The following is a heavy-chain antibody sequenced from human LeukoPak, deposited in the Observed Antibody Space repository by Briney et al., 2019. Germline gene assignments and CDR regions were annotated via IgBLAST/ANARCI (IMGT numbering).Heavy chain of an antibody. CDR3: ATRVSSDSPAAYWYFDL. V-gene: IGHV1-24*01. CDR2: FDPEDGET. D-gene: IGHD3-22*01. J-gene: IGHJ2*01. Sequence: GASVKVSCKVSGCTLTELSMHWVRQAPGKGLEWMGGFDPEDGETICAQKFQGRVTMTEDTSTDTAYMELSSLRSEDTAVYYCATRVSSDSPAAYWYFDLWGRGTLVTVSS. CDR1: GCTLTELS.